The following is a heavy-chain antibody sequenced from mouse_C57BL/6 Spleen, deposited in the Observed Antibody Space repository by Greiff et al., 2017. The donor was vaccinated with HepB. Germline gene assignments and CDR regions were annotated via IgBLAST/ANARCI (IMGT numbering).Heavy chain of an antibody. Sequence: QVQLKESGAELVKPGASVKLSCKASGYTFTSYWMHWVKQRPGQGLEWIGMIHPNSGSTNYNEKFKSKATLTVDKSSSTAYMQLSSLTSEDSAVYYCAPYGNYDLGYWGQGTSVTVSS. CDR3: APYGNYDLGY. CDR2: IHPNSGST. J-gene: IGHJ4*01. CDR1: GYTFTSYW. D-gene: IGHD2-1*01. V-gene: IGHV1-64*01.